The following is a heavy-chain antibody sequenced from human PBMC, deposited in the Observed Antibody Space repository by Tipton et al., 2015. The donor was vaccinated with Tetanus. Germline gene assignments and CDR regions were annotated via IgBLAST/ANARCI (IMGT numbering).Heavy chain of an antibody. CDR2: IYYSGSS. CDR1: GGSISGSSYY. Sequence: TLSLTCTVSGGSISGSSYYWGWIRQPPGKGLEWIGSIYYSGSSNYNPALKSRVTISMDTSKNQISLNLTSVTAADTAVYFCARRSYCTSTRCFDAFDLWGPGTRVTVSS. V-gene: IGHV4-39*07. D-gene: IGHD2-8*01. CDR3: ARRSYCTSTRCFDAFDL. J-gene: IGHJ3*01.